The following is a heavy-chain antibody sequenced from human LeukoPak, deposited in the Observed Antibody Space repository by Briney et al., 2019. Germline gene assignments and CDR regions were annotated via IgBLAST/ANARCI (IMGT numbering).Heavy chain of an antibody. CDR1: GDSIRPYY. Sequence: PSETLSLTCTVSGDSIRPYYWNWIRQSPGKELAWLGYISYSGNTNYHPSVKSRVTISLDTSKNHFSLRLNSVTAADTAVYYCARRSLIAAEDYWGQGTLVTVSS. V-gene: IGHV4-59*08. CDR3: ARRSLIAAEDY. J-gene: IGHJ4*02. D-gene: IGHD6-6*01. CDR2: ISYSGNT.